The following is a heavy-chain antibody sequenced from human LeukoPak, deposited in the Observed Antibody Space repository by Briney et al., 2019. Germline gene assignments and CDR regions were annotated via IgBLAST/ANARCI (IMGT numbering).Heavy chain of an antibody. CDR3: AQGVTMVRGVAFDY. V-gene: IGHV3-30*02. CDR1: GLTFSSYG. Sequence: GGSLRLSCAASGLTFSSYGMHWVRQAPGKGLESVAFIRYDGSNKYYADSVKGRFTISRDNSKNTLYLQMNSLRAEDTAVYYCAQGVTMVRGVAFDYWGQGTLVTVSS. J-gene: IGHJ4*02. D-gene: IGHD3-10*01. CDR2: IRYDGSNK.